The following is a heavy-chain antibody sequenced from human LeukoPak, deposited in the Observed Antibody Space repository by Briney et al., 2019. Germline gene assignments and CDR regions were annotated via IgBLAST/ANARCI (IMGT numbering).Heavy chain of an antibody. CDR2: ISYDGRQN. CDR1: GFTFSTYA. D-gene: IGHD4-11*01. CDR3: ARDYATVSDYYYYYYMDV. Sequence: GGSLRLSCAASGFTFSTYAMNWVRQAPGKGLEWVAVISYDGRQNYYADSVKGRFTISRDNSKNTLYLQMNSLRAEDTAVYYCARDYATVSDYYYYYYMDVWGKGTTVTVPS. V-gene: IGHV3-30*04. J-gene: IGHJ6*03.